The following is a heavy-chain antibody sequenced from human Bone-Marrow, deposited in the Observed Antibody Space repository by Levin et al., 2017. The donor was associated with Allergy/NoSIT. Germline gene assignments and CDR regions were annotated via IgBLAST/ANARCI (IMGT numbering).Heavy chain of an antibody. Sequence: AGGSLRLSCAASGISVSSKYMNWVRQAPGKGLEWVSIIYSGGSTYYADSVKGRFGISREESRNTLYLDMNSLRVEDTAVYYCVRDDGDTTMVWGIGRMDVWGHGTTVTVSS. CDR3: VRDDGDTTMVWGIGRMDV. J-gene: IGHJ6*02. CDR2: IYSGGST. D-gene: IGHD5-18*01. V-gene: IGHV3-66*01. CDR1: GISVSSKY.